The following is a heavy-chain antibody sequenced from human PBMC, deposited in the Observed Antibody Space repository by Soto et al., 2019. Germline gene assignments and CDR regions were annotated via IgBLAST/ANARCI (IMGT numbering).Heavy chain of an antibody. J-gene: IGHJ4*02. CDR2: ISGSGGNT. CDR3: AKGGGDCSGGRCYSGVDY. Sequence: PGGSLRLSCAAAGFTFSNYAMTWVRQAPGKGPEWVSAISGSGGNTYYAASVKGRFTISRDNSKNTLYVQMNSLRAEDTAVYYCAKGGGDCSGGRCYSGVDYWGLGTLVTVSS. V-gene: IGHV3-23*01. CDR1: GFTFSNYA. D-gene: IGHD2-15*01.